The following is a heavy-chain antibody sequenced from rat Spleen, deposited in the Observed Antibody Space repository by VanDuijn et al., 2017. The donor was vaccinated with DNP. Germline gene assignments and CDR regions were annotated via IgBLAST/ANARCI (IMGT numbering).Heavy chain of an antibody. V-gene: IGHV5-29*01. CDR2: ISYDGSST. Sequence: EVQLVESGGGLVQPGRSLKLSCAASGFTFSNYGMAWVRQAPTKGLEWVATISYDGSSTYYRDSVKGRFTISRDNAESTLNLQMYSLRSEDTATYYCAGRPPPTRGPFDYWGQGVTVTVSS. J-gene: IGHJ2*01. CDR1: GFTFSNYG. CDR3: AGRPPPTRGPFDY. D-gene: IGHD1-4*01.